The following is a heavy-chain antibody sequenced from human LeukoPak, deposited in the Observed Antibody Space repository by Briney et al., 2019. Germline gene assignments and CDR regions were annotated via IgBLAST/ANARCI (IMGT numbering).Heavy chain of an antibody. D-gene: IGHD3-10*01. CDR2: VNVGNGDT. J-gene: IGHJ4*02. CDR1: GYIFTSHA. Sequence: GASVKVSCNASGYIFTSHAMHWVRQAPEQGLEWMGWVNVGNGDTKYSQNCQGRVTITRDTSANTAYMELSSLTTEDTAVYYCARWLYGSGNNPFDHWGQGTQVIVSS. V-gene: IGHV1-3*01. CDR3: ARWLYGSGNNPFDH.